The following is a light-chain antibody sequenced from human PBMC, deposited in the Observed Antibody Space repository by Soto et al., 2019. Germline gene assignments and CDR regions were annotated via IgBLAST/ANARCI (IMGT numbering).Light chain of an antibody. Sequence: QSVLTQPRSVSGSPGQSVTVSCTGTSRDVGAYNYVSWFQQHPGKAPKLMIYDVSKRPSGVPDRFSGSKSGNTASLTISGLQAEDEADYYCCSYAGSYPGVFGGGTKLTVL. V-gene: IGLV2-11*01. CDR1: SRDVGAYNY. CDR2: DVS. J-gene: IGLJ3*02. CDR3: CSYAGSYPGV.